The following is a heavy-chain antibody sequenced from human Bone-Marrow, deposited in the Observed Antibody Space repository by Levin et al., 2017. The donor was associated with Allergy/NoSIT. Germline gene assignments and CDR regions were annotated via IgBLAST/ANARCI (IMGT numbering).Heavy chain of an antibody. CDR1: GGSFSGYY. CDR3: ARLNAGWGMLYDY. J-gene: IGHJ4*02. D-gene: IGHD2-8*02. Sequence: SETLSLTCAVYGGSFSGYYWSWIRQPPGKGLEWIGEINHSGSTNYNPSLKSRVTISVDTSKNQFSLKLSSVTAADTAVYYCARLNAGWGMLYDYWGQGTLVTVSS. CDR2: INHSGST. V-gene: IGHV4-34*01.